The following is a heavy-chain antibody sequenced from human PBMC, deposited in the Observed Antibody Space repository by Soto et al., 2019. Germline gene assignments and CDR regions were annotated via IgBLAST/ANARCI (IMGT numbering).Heavy chain of an antibody. Sequence: SETLSLTCTVYGGSINSGDYYWSWIRQSPGKGLEWIGYIYYSGSTYYNPSLQSRVIISLDTSEGQFSLKLNFVTAADTAVYYCARGTVVVPAAPACWFDPWGQGTLVTVSS. CDR1: GGSINSGDYY. V-gene: IGHV4-30-4*01. D-gene: IGHD2-2*01. CDR2: IYYSGST. J-gene: IGHJ5*02. CDR3: ARGTVVVPAAPACWFDP.